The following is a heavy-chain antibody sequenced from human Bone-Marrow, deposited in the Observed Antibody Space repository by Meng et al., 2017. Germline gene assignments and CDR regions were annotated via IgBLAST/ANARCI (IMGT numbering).Heavy chain of an antibody. CDR2: ISGSGGST. V-gene: IGHV3-23*01. D-gene: IGHD5-12*01. Sequence: GESLKISCAASGFTFSSYEMNWVRQAPGKGLEWVSAISGSGGSTYYADSVKGRFTISRDNSKNTLYLQMNSLRAEDTAVYYCAKDGRYSGYGGMGRAFDYWGQGTLVTVSS. J-gene: IGHJ4*02. CDR3: AKDGRYSGYGGMGRAFDY. CDR1: GFTFSSYE.